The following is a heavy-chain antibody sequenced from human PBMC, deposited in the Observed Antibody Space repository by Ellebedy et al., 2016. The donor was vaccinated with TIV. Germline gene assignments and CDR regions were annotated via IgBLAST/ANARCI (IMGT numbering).Heavy chain of an antibody. V-gene: IGHV1-46*02. CDR2: INPTGDST. CDR1: GYDFNTYY. CDR3: AREVRVGVGANDL. J-gene: IGHJ4*02. D-gene: IGHD1-26*01. Sequence: ASVKVSXXAFGYDFNTYYMHWVRQAPGQGLEWMGIINPTGDSTTYAEKFQGRVTMTRDTSTSTVYMELGSLRSEDTAIYYCAREVRVGVGANDLWGQGTLVTVSS.